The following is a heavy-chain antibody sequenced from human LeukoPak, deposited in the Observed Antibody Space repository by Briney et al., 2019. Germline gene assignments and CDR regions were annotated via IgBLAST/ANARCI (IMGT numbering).Heavy chain of an antibody. D-gene: IGHD2-15*01. J-gene: IGHJ6*02. CDR2: IIPILGIA. V-gene: IGHV1-69*04. CDR3: ARLYCSGGSCYYYYGMDV. Sequence: ASVKVSCKASGGTFSSYAISWVRQAPGQGLEWMGRIIPILGIANYAQKFQGRVTITADKSTSTAYMELSSLRSEDTAVYYCARLYCSGGSCYYYYGMDVWGQGTTVTVSS. CDR1: GGTFSSYA.